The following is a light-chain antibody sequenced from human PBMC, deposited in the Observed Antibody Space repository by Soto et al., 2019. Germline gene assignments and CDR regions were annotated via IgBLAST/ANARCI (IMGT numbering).Light chain of an antibody. V-gene: IGKV1-8*01. CDR2: AAS. J-gene: IGKJ1*01. CDR3: QQYYSYPWT. CDR1: QGISSY. Sequence: AIRMTQSPSSLSASTGDRVTITCRASQGISSYLAWYQQKPGKAPKLLIYAASTLQSGVPSRFSGSGSGTDFTLTISCLQSEDCATYYCQQYYSYPWTFGQGTKVDI.